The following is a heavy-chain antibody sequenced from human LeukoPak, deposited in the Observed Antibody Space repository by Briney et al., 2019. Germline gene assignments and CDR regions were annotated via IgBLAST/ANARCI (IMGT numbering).Heavy chain of an antibody. D-gene: IGHD1-26*01. CDR2: INPSGGST. V-gene: IGHV1-46*01. J-gene: IGHJ4*02. CDR1: GYTFTNYY. CDR3: ARDAAPGRSGSYYPFDY. Sequence: ASVKVSCKASGYTFTNYYIHWVRQAPGQGLECMGIINPSGGSTSYAQKFQGRVTMTRDMSTSTVYMELSSLRSEDTAVYYCARDAAPGRSGSYYPFDYWGQGTLVTVSS.